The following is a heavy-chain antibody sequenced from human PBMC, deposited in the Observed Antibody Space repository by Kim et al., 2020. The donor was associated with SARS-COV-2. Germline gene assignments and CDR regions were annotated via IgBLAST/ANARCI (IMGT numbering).Heavy chain of an antibody. V-gene: IGHV1-24*01. CDR2: FDPEDGET. CDR1: GYTLTELS. Sequence: ASVKVSCKVSGYTLTELSMHGVRQAPGKGLEWMGGFDPEDGETIYAQKFQGRVTMTEDTSTDTAYMDLSSLRSEDTAVYYCATLDSSGYYKEYYFDYWGQGTLVTVSS. D-gene: IGHD3-22*01. J-gene: IGHJ4*02. CDR3: ATLDSSGYYKEYYFDY.